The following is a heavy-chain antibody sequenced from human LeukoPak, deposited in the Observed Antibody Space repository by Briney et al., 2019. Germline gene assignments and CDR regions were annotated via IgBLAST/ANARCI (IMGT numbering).Heavy chain of an antibody. CDR2: IYYSGST. V-gene: IGHV4-39*01. CDR3: ARHAYSNYDPVLRYFDWLLSPFDY. Sequence: SETLSLTCTVSGGSISSSSYYWGWIRQPPGKGLEWIGSIYYSGSTYYNPSLKSRVTISVDTSKNQLSLKLSSVTAADTAVYYCARHAYSNYDPVLRYFDWLLSPFDYWGQGTLVTVSS. J-gene: IGHJ4*02. CDR1: GGSISSSSYY. D-gene: IGHD3-9*01.